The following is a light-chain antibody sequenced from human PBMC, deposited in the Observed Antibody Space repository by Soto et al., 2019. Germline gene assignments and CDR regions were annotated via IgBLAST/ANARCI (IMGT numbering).Light chain of an antibody. CDR3: QQRSNWPLT. Sequence: IVLTQSQATLSLSPGERATLSCRASQSVSSYLAWYQQKPGQAPRLLIYDASNRATGIPARFSGSGSGTDFTLTISSLEPEDFAVYYCQQRSNWPLTFGGGTKVDNK. J-gene: IGKJ4*01. CDR2: DAS. CDR1: QSVSSY. V-gene: IGKV3-11*01.